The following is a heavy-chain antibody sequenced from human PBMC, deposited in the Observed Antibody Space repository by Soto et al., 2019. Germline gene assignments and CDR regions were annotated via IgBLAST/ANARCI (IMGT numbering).Heavy chain of an antibody. Sequence: EVQVVESGGGLVQPGGSLRLSCAASGFTVSNNYMTWVREAPGKGVEWVSLIYSRGGTDYADSVKCRFTISRDNSKNMVYLQMNSLRVEDTAVYYCARGGSGSQTVGYWGQGARVTVSS. V-gene: IGHV3-66*01. CDR2: IYSRGGT. CDR1: GFTVSNNY. J-gene: IGHJ4*02. D-gene: IGHD1-26*01. CDR3: ARGGSGSQTVGY.